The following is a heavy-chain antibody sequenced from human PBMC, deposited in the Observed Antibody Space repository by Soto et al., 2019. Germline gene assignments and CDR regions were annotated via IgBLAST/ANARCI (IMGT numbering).Heavy chain of an antibody. D-gene: IGHD5-12*01. Sequence: QLQLVQSGAEVRKPGASVTVSCRSSGDSFNDYYIHWVRQAPGQGFEWMGWINPNGGVTKYAQKFQGWVSMTRDTSIRTVYMQLNRLRSDDTAVYYCARESGGATATLDYYYFYMDVWGTGTTVTVSS. CDR3: ARESGGATATLDYYYFYMDV. V-gene: IGHV1-2*04. CDR1: GDSFNDYY. CDR2: INPNGGVT. J-gene: IGHJ6*03.